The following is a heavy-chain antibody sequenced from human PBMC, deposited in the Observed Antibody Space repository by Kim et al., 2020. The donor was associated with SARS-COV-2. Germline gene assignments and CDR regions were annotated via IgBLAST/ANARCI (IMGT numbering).Heavy chain of an antibody. D-gene: IGHD6-19*01. CDR2: TYYRSKWYN. CDR1: GDSVSSNSAA. Sequence: SQTLSLTCAISGDSVSSNSAAWNWIRQSPSRGLEWLGRTYYRSKWYNDYAVSVKSRITINPDTSKNQFSLQLNSVTPEDTAVYYCARVVAVAGKIPHSYYYYGMDVWGQGTTVTVSS. V-gene: IGHV6-1*01. J-gene: IGHJ6*02. CDR3: ARVVAVAGKIPHSYYYYGMDV.